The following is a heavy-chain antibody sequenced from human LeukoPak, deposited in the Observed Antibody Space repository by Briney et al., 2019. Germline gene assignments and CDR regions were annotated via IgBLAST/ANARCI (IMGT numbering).Heavy chain of an antibody. CDR3: ARQGAWLRPDWFDP. CDR1: GGSISSSSYY. J-gene: IGHJ5*02. V-gene: IGHV4-39*01. Sequence: SETLSLTCTVSGGSISSSSYYWGWIRQPPGKGLEWIGSIYYSGSTCYNPSLKSRVTISVDTSKNQFSLKLSSVTAADTAVYYCARQGAWLRPDWFDPWGQGTLVTVSS. CDR2: IYYSGST. D-gene: IGHD5-12*01.